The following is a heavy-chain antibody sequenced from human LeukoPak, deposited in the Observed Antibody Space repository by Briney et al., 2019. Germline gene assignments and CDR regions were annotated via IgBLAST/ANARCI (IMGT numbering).Heavy chain of an antibody. CDR1: GYTFTSYG. J-gene: IGHJ4*02. V-gene: IGHV1-18*01. Sequence: ASVKVSCKASGYTFTSYGISWVRQAPGQGLEWMGWISAYNGNTNYAQKLQGRVTMTTDTSTSTAYMELRSLRSDDTAVYYCARDPPRDQWLGTFDYWGQGTLVTVSS. D-gene: IGHD6-19*01. CDR2: ISAYNGNT. CDR3: ARDPPRDQWLGTFDY.